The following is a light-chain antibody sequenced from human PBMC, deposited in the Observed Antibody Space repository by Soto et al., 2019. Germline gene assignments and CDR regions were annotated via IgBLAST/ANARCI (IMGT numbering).Light chain of an antibody. CDR2: YAS. CDR3: QHLNDWVKT. CDR1: QSVDNK. V-gene: IGKV3D-15*01. Sequence: EIVMTQSPATLSVSPGESATLSCRASQSVDNKLAWYQQKPGQAPRLLIYYASTRATGVPARFSGSGSGTEFTLTISSLQSEDVAVYYCQHLNDWVKTFGQGTKLEI. J-gene: IGKJ2*01.